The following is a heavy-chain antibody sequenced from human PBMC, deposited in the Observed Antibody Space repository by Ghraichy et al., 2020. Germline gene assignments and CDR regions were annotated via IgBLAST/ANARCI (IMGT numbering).Heavy chain of an antibody. CDR3: ARDRGRIANGNPHWFDP. CDR1: GYTFTSYG. D-gene: IGHD6-13*01. CDR2: ISAYNGNT. J-gene: IGHJ5*02. V-gene: IGHV1-18*04. Sequence: ASVKVSCKASGYTFTSYGISWVRQAPGQGLEWMGWISAYNGNTNYAQKLQGRVTMTTDTSTSTAYMELRSLRSDDTAVYYCARDRGRIANGNPHWFDPWGQGTLVTVSS.